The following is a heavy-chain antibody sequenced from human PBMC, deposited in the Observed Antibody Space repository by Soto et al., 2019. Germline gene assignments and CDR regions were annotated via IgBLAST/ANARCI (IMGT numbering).Heavy chain of an antibody. CDR2: IYYSGST. D-gene: IGHD2-21*01. CDR3: ARCGFFCLQTAAYGMDV. J-gene: IGHJ6*02. Sequence: KPSETLSLTCTVSGGSISSGGYYWSWIRQQPGKGLEWIGYIYYSGSTYYNPSLESRVTISVDTSKNQFSLKLSSVTAADTAVYYCARCGFFCLQTAAYGMDVWGQGTTVTVSS. V-gene: IGHV4-31*03. CDR1: GGSISSGGYY.